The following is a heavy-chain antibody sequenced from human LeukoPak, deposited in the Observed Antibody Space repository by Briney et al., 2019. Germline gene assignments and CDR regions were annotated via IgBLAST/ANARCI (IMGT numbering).Heavy chain of an antibody. V-gene: IGHV4-61*01. Sequence: SETLSLTCTVSGYSISSGYYWGWIRQPPGKGLEWIGYIYYSGSTHFHPSLKSRVTISLDTSKNQFSLKLSSVTAADTAVYYCARTTEGYCRGRSCYSYYYYMDVWGKGTTVTVSS. CDR3: ARTTEGYCRGRSCYSYYYYMDV. D-gene: IGHD2-15*01. J-gene: IGHJ6*03. CDR2: IYYSGST. CDR1: GYSISSGYY.